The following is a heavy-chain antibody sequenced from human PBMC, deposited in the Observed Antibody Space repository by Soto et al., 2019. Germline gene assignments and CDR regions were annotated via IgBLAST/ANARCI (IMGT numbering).Heavy chain of an antibody. V-gene: IGHV1-18*01. D-gene: IGHD4-17*01. CDR1: GYTFTSYG. Sequence: ASVKVSCKASGYTFTSYGISWVRQAPGQGLEWMGWISAYNGNTNYAQKLQGRVTMTTDTSTSTAYMELRSLRSDDTAVYYCARGVWDYGDYDYYYYYYMDVWGNGTTVTVSS. CDR3: ARGVWDYGDYDYYYYYYMDV. J-gene: IGHJ6*03. CDR2: ISAYNGNT.